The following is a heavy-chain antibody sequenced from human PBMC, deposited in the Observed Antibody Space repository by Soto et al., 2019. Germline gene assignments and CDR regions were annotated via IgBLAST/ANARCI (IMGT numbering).Heavy chain of an antibody. CDR2: IYSGGST. D-gene: IGHD2-15*01. Sequence: EVQLVESGGGLIQPGGSLRLSCAASGFTVSSNYMSWVRQAPGKGLEWVSVIYSGGSTYYADSVKGRFTISRDNSKNTLYIQRNSLRAEDTAVYYCARDGGYCSGGSCSSDAFDIWGQGTMVTVSS. V-gene: IGHV3-53*01. J-gene: IGHJ3*02. CDR3: ARDGGYCSGGSCSSDAFDI. CDR1: GFTVSSNY.